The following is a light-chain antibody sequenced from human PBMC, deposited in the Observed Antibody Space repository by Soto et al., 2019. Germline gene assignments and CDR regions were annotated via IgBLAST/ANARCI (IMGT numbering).Light chain of an antibody. CDR2: KAS. CDR3: QHYNSYSEA. V-gene: IGKV1-5*03. Sequence: DIQMTQSPSSLSASVGDRVTITCQASQDISNYLNWYQQKPGKAPKLLIYKASTLKSGVPSRFSGSGSGTEFTLTISSPQPDDFATYYCQHYNSYSEAFGQGTKVDIK. CDR1: QDISNY. J-gene: IGKJ1*01.